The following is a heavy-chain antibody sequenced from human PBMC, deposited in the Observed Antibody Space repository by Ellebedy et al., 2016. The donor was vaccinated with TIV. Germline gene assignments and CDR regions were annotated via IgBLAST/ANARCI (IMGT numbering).Heavy chain of an antibody. J-gene: IGHJ4*02. CDR2: ISIYNGNT. D-gene: IGHD2-8*01. CDR3: ASDLRGALKGGY. Sequence: AASVKVSCKASGYSFSIFGFSWVRQAPGQGLEWMGWISIYNGNTKYSQKFQGRVNMTTDTSTTTVYMELKRLRSDDTDVYYCASDLRGALKGGYWGQGTLVTVSS. CDR1: GYSFSIFG. V-gene: IGHV1-18*04.